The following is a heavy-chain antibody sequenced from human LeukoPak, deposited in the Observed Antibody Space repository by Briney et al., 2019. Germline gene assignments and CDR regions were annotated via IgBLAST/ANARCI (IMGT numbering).Heavy chain of an antibody. V-gene: IGHV1-69*01. Sequence: SVKVSYKASGGTFSSYAISWVRQAAGQRLEWMGGIIPIFGTANYAQKFQGRVTITADESTSTAYMELSSLRSEDTAVYYCARTRYGGNYYYYYMDVWGKGTTVTISS. D-gene: IGHD4-23*01. CDR2: IIPIFGTA. CDR3: ARTRYGGNYYYYYMDV. J-gene: IGHJ6*03. CDR1: GGTFSSYA.